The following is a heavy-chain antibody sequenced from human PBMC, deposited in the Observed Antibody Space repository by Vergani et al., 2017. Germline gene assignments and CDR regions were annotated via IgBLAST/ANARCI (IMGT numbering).Heavy chain of an antibody. Sequence: VQLLESGGDLVQPGGSLRLSCAASGFTFSSYGMHWVRQAPGKGLAWVAFIRYDGSNKYYADSVKGRFTISRDNSKNTLYLQMSSLRAEDTAVYYCARDQGPAAIRLNVGNYMDVWGKGTTVIVSS. J-gene: IGHJ6*03. CDR3: ARDQGPAAIRLNVGNYMDV. D-gene: IGHD2-2*02. CDR2: IRYDGSNK. V-gene: IGHV3-30*02. CDR1: GFTFSSYG.